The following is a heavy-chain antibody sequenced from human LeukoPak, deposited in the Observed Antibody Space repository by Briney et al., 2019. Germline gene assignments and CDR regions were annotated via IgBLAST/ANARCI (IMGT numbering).Heavy chain of an antibody. V-gene: IGHV3-23*01. CDR3: AKFRARGAFDI. Sequence: PGGSLRLSCAASGFTFSTSDMGWVRQAPGKGLEWVSYISGSGGTTFYADSVKGRFTISRDNSKNTLYLQMNSLSPADTAVYYCAKFRARGAFDIWGQGTMVTVSS. CDR2: ISGSGGTT. J-gene: IGHJ3*02. CDR1: GFTFSTSD.